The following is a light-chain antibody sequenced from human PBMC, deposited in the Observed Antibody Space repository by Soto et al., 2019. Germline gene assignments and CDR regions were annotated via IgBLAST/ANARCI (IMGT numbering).Light chain of an antibody. V-gene: IGKV3-20*01. CDR3: QQYGSSPPRT. Sequence: EIVMTQSPVTLSVSPGERATLSCRASQSVSSNLAWYQQKPGQAPRLLIYGASTRATDVPDRFSSSGSGADFTLSISRLEPEDFAVYYCQQYGSSPPRTFGQGTKVDIK. CDR2: GAS. CDR1: QSVSSN. J-gene: IGKJ1*01.